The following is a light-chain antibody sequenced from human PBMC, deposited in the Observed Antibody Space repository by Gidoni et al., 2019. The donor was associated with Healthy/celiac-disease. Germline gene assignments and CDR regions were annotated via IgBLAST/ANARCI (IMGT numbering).Light chain of an antibody. J-gene: IGKJ2*01. V-gene: IGKV3-11*01. Sequence: EIMLTQSPATLYLSPGERATLSCRASQSVSSYLAWYQQKPGQAPRLLIYDASNRATGIPARFSVSGSGTDFTLTISSLEPEDFAVSSCQQRSNWPPMSTFGQGTKLEIK. CDR3: QQRSNWPPMST. CDR1: QSVSSY. CDR2: DAS.